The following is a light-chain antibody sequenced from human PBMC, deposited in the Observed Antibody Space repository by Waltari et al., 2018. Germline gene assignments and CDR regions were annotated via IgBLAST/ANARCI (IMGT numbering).Light chain of an antibody. CDR1: SSDLGPYNS. J-gene: IGLJ1*01. CDR3: SSYTGWIYV. CDR2: EVN. V-gene: IGLV2-14*02. Sequence: QSALTQPASVSGSPGQSITISCTGTSSDLGPYNSVSWYQQHPGKGPKPIIYEVNKRSSGVSNRVSGSKSGNTASLTISGLQTEDEADYYCSSYTGWIYVFGSGTKVTVL.